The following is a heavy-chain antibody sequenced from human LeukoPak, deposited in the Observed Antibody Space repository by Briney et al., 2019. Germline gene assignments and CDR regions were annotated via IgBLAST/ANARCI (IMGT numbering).Heavy chain of an antibody. CDR1: GFTFSSYA. D-gene: IGHD3-3*01. CDR3: TTTTYYDFWSGYPDY. Sequence: GRSLRLSCAASGFTFSSYAMHWVRQAPGKGLEWVAVISYDGSNKYYADSVKGRFTISRDNSKNTLYLQMNSLRAEDTAVYYCTTTTYYDFWSGYPDYWGQGTLVTVSS. V-gene: IGHV3-30-3*01. CDR2: ISYDGSNK. J-gene: IGHJ4*02.